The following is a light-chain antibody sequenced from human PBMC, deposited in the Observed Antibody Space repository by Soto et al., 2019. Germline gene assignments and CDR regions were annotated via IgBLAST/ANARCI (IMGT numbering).Light chain of an antibody. CDR2: DVS. Sequence: QSALTQPASVSGAPGESITITCTGNSSDVGGYNYVSWYQQHPGKAPKLMIYDVSNRPSGVSNRFSGSKSGNTASLTISGLQVEDEADYYCNSYTSRSSTTYVFGPGTKVTVL. J-gene: IGLJ1*01. CDR3: NSYTSRSSTTYV. CDR1: SSDVGGYNY. V-gene: IGLV2-14*01.